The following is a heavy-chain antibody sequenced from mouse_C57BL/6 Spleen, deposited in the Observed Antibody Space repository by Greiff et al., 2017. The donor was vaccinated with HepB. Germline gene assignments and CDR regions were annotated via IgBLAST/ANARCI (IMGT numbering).Heavy chain of an antibody. V-gene: IGHV1-26*01. CDR1: GYTFTDYY. CDR2: INPNNGGT. Sequence: EVQLQQSGPELVKPGASVKISCKASGYTFTDYYMNWVKQSHGKSLEWIGDINPNNGGTSYNQKFKGKATLTVDKSSSTAYMELRSLTSEDSAVYYCARTPYYYGSSYESYWGQGTLVTVSA. CDR3: ARTPYYYGSSYESY. J-gene: IGHJ3*01. D-gene: IGHD1-1*01.